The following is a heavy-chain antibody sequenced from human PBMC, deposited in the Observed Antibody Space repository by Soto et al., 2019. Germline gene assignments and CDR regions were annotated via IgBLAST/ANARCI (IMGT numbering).Heavy chain of an antibody. CDR1: GGSISSGDYY. J-gene: IGHJ4*02. V-gene: IGHV4-39*07. D-gene: IGHD1-26*01. CDR2: INHSGST. CDR3: ARASQRGRLGY. Sequence: SETLSLTCTVSGGSISSGDYYWSWIRQPPGKGLEWIGEINHSGSTNYNPSLKSRVTISVDTSKNQFSLKLSSVTAADTAVYYCARASQRGRLGYWGQGTLVTVSS.